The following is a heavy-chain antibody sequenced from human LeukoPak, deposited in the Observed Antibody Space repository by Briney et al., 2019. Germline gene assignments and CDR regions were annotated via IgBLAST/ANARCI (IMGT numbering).Heavy chain of an antibody. Sequence: GGSLRLSCAASGFTFSSYWMHWVRQAPGKGLEGVSAISGSGGSTYYADSVKGRFTISRDNSKNTLYLQMNSLRAEDTAVYYCAKDRRPHYYDSSDWFDPWGQGTLVTVSS. CDR2: ISGSGGST. J-gene: IGHJ5*02. D-gene: IGHD3-22*01. V-gene: IGHV3-23*01. CDR3: AKDRRPHYYDSSDWFDP. CDR1: GFTFSSYW.